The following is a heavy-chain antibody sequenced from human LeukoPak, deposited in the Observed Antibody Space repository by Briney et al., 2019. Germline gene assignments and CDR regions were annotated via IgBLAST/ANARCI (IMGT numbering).Heavy chain of an antibody. CDR3: ARKYYDSSGYHGDFDY. D-gene: IGHD3-22*01. Sequence: SETLSLTCAVYGGSFSGYYWSWIRQPPGKGLEWIWEINHSGSTNYNPSLKSRVTISVDTSKNQFSLKLSSVTAADTAVYYCARKYYDSSGYHGDFDYWGQGTLVTVSS. CDR2: INHSGST. J-gene: IGHJ4*02. CDR1: GGSFSGYY. V-gene: IGHV4-34*01.